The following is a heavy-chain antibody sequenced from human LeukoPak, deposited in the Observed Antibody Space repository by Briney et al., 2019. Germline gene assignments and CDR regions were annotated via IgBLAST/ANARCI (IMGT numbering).Heavy chain of an antibody. CDR3: ASYCSSTSCYYAFDT. D-gene: IGHD2-2*01. CDR2: IKQDGSEK. Sequence: GGSLRLSCAASGFTFSSYWMSWVRQAPGKGLEWVANIKQDGSEKYYVDSVKGRFTISRDNAKNSLYLQMNSLRAEDTAVYYCASYCSSTSCYYAFDTWGQGTMVTVSS. V-gene: IGHV3-7*01. J-gene: IGHJ3*02. CDR1: GFTFSSYW.